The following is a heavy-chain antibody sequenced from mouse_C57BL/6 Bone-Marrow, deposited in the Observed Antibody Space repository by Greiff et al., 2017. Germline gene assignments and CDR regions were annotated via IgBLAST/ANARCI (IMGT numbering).Heavy chain of an antibody. Sequence: QVQLQQSGAELVKPGASVTLSCKASGYTFTSYWMHWVKQRPGRGLEWIGRIAPNSGGTKYNEKFKSKATLTVDKPSSTAYMQLRSLTSEDSAVYYCAREGLLYWFAYWGQGTLVTVSA. V-gene: IGHV1-72*01. CDR3: AREGLLYWFAY. J-gene: IGHJ3*01. D-gene: IGHD2-12*01. CDR2: IAPNSGGT. CDR1: GYTFTSYW.